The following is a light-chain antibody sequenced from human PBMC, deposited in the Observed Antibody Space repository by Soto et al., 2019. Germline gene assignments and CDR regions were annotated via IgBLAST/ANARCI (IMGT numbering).Light chain of an antibody. J-gene: IGLJ2*01. V-gene: IGLV1-44*01. CDR3: AAWDGSLNNVL. Sequence: QAVVTQPPSASGTPGQRVSISCSGSGSSIGTNTVNWYRQLPGTAPKLLIYANNQRPSGVPDRFSGSKSDTSASLAISGLQSEDEAEYYCAAWDGSLNNVLFGGGTQLTVL. CDR1: GSSIGTNT. CDR2: ANN.